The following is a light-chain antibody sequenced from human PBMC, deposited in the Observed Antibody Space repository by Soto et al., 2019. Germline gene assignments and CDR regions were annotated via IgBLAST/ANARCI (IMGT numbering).Light chain of an antibody. J-gene: IGLJ3*02. CDR1: ISNLGSNF. V-gene: IGLV1-47*01. Sequence: QSVLTQPPSASGTPGQRVTISCSGSISNLGSNFVFWYQQLPGAAPKLLISRNDQRPSGVPDRFSGSKSGTSASLAISGLRSEDEADYHCAAWDDSLSAVVFGGGTKVPVL. CDR3: AAWDDSLSAVV. CDR2: RND.